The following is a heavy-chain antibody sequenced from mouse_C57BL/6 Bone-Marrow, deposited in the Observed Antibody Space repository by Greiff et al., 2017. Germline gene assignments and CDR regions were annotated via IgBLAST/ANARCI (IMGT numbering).Heavy chain of an antibody. CDR3: ARDSNYYAMDY. CDR2: IDPSDSYT. D-gene: IGHD2-5*01. J-gene: IGHJ4*01. V-gene: IGHV1-69*01. CDR1: GYTFTSYW. Sequence: QVQLQQPGAELVMPGASVKLSCKASGYTFTSYWMHWVKQRPGQGLEWIGEIDPSDSYTNYTQKFKGKSTLTVDKSSSTAYMQLSSLTSEDSAVYYCARDSNYYAMDYWGQGTSVTVSS.